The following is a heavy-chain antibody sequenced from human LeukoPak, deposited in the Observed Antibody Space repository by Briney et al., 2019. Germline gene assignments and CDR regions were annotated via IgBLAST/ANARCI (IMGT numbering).Heavy chain of an antibody. CDR2: ITDSGGSA. Sequence: GGSLRLSCAASGLTFSTYAMSWVPQAPGKGLEWVSAITDSGGSAYYADSVKGRFTISRDNSKNTLYLQMNSLRAEDTAVYYCAKGWSSYDAFDIWGQGTMVTVSS. J-gene: IGHJ3*02. CDR3: AKGWSSYDAFDI. D-gene: IGHD3-3*01. CDR1: GLTFSTYA. V-gene: IGHV3-23*01.